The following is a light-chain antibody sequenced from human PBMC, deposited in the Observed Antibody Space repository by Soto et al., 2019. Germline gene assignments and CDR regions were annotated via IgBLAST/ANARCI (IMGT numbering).Light chain of an antibody. CDR1: SGSVSTSYY. V-gene: IGLV8-61*01. J-gene: IGLJ3*02. CDR2: STN. CDR3: VLYMGSGIWV. Sequence: QTVVTQEPSFSVSPGRTVTLTCGLSSGSVSTSYYPSWYQQTPGQAPRTLIYSTNTRSSGVTDRFSGSILVNKAALTITGAQADYESDYYCVLYMGSGIWVFGGGTKLTVL.